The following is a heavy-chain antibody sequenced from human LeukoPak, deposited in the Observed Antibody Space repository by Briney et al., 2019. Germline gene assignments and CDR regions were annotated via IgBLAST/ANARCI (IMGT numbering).Heavy chain of an antibody. D-gene: IGHD2-2*01. J-gene: IGHJ4*02. CDR1: GFPFKNVW. CDR3: ARDLVVVPAAPFDY. Sequence: GGSLRLSCAATGFPFKNVWMNWVRQAPGKGLEWVSYISSSGSAIYYADSVKGRFTISRDNAKNSLYLQMNSLRAEDTAVYYCARDLVVVPAAPFDYWGQGTLVTVSS. CDR2: ISSSGSAI. V-gene: IGHV3-48*04.